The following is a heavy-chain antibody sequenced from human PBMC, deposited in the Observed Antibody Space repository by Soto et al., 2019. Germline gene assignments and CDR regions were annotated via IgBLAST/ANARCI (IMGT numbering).Heavy chain of an antibody. Sequence: SETLSLTCTVSGVSITTTSYYWGWIRQPPGKGLEWIGSVYFSGTTYYNPSLKSRVTISVDTSKNHFSLRLSSVTAADTAIYYCARNGSYWGQGTPVTVYS. CDR3: ARNGSY. J-gene: IGHJ4*02. CDR2: VYFSGTT. V-gene: IGHV4-39*02. CDR1: GVSITTTSYY.